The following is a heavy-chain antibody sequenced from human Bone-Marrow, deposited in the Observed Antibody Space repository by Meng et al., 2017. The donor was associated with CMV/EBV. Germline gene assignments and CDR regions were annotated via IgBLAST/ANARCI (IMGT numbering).Heavy chain of an antibody. V-gene: IGHV3-33*06. CDR3: AKDIQSGFFDY. D-gene: IGHD3-22*01. CDR2: IWYDGSNE. Sequence: GGSLRLSCAASGFTFTTYGVHWVRQAPGKGLEWVAIIWYDGSNEYYADSVKGRFTISRDNAKNTLYLQMTSLRAEDTAVYYCAKDIQSGFFDYWGQGTLVTVSS. J-gene: IGHJ4*02. CDR1: GFTFTTYG.